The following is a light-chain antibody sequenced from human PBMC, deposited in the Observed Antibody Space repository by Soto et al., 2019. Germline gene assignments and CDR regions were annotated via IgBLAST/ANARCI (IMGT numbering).Light chain of an antibody. CDR1: QSVSSSY. CDR3: QQRSNWPLIT. CDR2: GAS. J-gene: IGKJ5*01. Sequence: EIVLTQSPGTLSLSPGERATLSCRASQSVSSSYLAWYQQKPGQAPRLLIYGASSRATGIPDRFSGSGSGTDFTLTISSLELDDFAVYYCQQRSNWPLITFGQGTRLEIK. V-gene: IGKV3D-20*02.